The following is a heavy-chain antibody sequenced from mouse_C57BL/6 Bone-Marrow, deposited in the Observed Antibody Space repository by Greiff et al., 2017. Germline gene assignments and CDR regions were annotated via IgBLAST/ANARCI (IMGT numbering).Heavy chain of an antibody. CDR1: GYTFTSYA. D-gene: IGHD1-1*01. V-gene: IGHV5-4*01. CDR2: ISDGGSYT. CDR3: ARDPLFYCGADYFDY. Sequence: DVQLVESGGGLVKPGGSLKLSCAASGYTFTSYAMHWVRQTPEKRLEWVATISDGGSYTYYPDNVKGRFTISRDKAKNNLYLQMSHLKSEDTAMYYCARDPLFYCGADYFDYWGQGTTLTVSS. J-gene: IGHJ2*01.